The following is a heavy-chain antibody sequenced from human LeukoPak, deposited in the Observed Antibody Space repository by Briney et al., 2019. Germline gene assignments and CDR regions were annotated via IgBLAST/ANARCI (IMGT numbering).Heavy chain of an antibody. CDR2: INHSGST. V-gene: IGHV4-34*01. CDR1: GGSFSGYY. Sequence: SETLSLTCAVYGGSFSGYYWSWIRQPPGKGLEWIGEINHSGSTNYNPSLKSRVTISVGTSKNQFSLKLSSVTAADTAVYYCARGNPSIAARQPLDYWGQGTLVTVSS. D-gene: IGHD6-6*01. CDR3: ARGNPSIAARQPLDY. J-gene: IGHJ4*02.